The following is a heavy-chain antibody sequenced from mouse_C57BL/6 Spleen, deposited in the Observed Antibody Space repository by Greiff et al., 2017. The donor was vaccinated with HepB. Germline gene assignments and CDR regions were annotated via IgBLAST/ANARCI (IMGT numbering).Heavy chain of an antibody. D-gene: IGHD2-4*01. CDR2: IYPGSGST. CDR1: GYTFTSYW. J-gene: IGHJ2*01. V-gene: IGHV1-55*01. Sequence: VQLQQSGAELVKPGASVKMSCKASGYTFTSYWITWVKQRPGQGLEWIGDIYPGSGSTNYNEKFKSKATLTVDTSSSTAYMQLSSLTSEDSAVYYCAREGATMITTNYFDYWGQGTTLTVSS. CDR3: AREGATMITTNYFDY.